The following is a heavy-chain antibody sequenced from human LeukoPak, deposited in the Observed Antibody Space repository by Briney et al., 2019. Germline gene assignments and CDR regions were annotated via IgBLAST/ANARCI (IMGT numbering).Heavy chain of an antibody. J-gene: IGHJ4*02. D-gene: IGHD1-14*01. CDR1: GFIFSSYA. CDR3: AKGITEESLFDF. V-gene: IGHV3-23*01. Sequence: PGGSLRLSCGASGFIFSSYAMSWVRQAPGRGLEWVSAISGSGANRYHADSVKGRFTISRDNSRNTLYLQMNGLRVEDTAIYYCAKGITEESLFDFWGRGTLVTVSS. CDR2: ISGSGANR.